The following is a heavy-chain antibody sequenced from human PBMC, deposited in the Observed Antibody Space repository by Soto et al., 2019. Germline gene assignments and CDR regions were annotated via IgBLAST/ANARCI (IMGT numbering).Heavy chain of an antibody. CDR2: FDPEDGET. Sequence: ASVKVSCKVSGYTLTELSMHWVLQAPGKGLEWMGGFDPEDGETIYAQKFQGRVTMTEDTSTDTAYMELSSLRSEDTAVYYCATADTAMVRLYYFDYWGQGTLVHRLL. CDR3: ATADTAMVRLYYFDY. J-gene: IGHJ4*02. D-gene: IGHD5-18*01. V-gene: IGHV1-24*01. CDR1: GYTLTELS.